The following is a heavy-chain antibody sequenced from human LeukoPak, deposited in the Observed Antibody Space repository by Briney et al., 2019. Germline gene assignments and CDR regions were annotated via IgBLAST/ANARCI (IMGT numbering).Heavy chain of an antibody. CDR2: IPYDGSNK. Sequence: GGSLRLSCAASGFTFSSYAMHWVRQAPGKGLEWVAVIPYDGSNKYYADSVKGRFTISRDNSKNTLYLQMNSLRAEDTAVYYCAKGAMIVVPDYYFDYWGQGTLVTVSS. J-gene: IGHJ4*02. CDR3: AKGAMIVVPDYYFDY. D-gene: IGHD3-22*01. V-gene: IGHV3-30*04. CDR1: GFTFSSYA.